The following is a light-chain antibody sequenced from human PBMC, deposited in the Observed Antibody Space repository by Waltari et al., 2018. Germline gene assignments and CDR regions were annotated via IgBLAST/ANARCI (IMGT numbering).Light chain of an antibody. CDR1: QGVNVY. CDR2: AAS. Sequence: IQLTQSPSSLSASVGDRVTITCRASQGVNVYLAWYQQKPGKAPKLLIYAASTLQSGVSSRFSGSGSGTDFTLTINSLQPEDIATYYCQQFNASPRTFDQGTNVEIK. V-gene: IGKV1-9*01. CDR3: QQFNASPRT. J-gene: IGKJ1*01.